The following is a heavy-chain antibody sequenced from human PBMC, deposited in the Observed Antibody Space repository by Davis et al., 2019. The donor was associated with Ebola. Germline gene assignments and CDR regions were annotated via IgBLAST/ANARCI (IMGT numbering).Heavy chain of an antibody. V-gene: IGHV4-39*02. CDR2: IYYSGST. CDR1: GGSISSSSYY. J-gene: IGHJ3*02. CDR3: ARDFGYSSSGGPAFDI. Sequence: PSETLSLTCTVSGGSISSSSYYWGWIRQPPGKGLEWIGSIYYSGSTYYNPSLKSRATISVDTSKNQFSLKLSSVTAADTAVYYCARDFGYSSSGGPAFDIWGQGTMVTVSS. D-gene: IGHD6-13*01.